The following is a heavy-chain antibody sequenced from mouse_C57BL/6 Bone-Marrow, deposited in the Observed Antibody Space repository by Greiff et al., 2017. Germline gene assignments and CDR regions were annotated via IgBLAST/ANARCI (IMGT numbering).Heavy chain of an antibody. CDR3: ARSPWFAY. CDR1: GYTFTNYW. J-gene: IGHJ3*01. CDR2: IYPGGGYT. V-gene: IGHV1-63*01. Sequence: QVQLQQSGAELVRPGTSVKMSCKASGYTFTNYWIGWAKQRPGHGLEWIGDIYPGGGYTNYNEKFKGKATLTADKTSSTAFMQFSRLASEDSAIYYCARSPWFAYWGQGTLVTVSA.